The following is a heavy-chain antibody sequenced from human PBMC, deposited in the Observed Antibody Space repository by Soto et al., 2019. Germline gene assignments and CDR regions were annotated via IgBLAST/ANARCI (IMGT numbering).Heavy chain of an antibody. CDR2: IRSKANSYAT. CDR1: GYTFSDSA. Sequence: PGCALRLSCAASGYTFSDSAMHWVRQASGKGLEWVGRIRSKANSYATVYAASMKGRFTISRDDSKNTAYLQMSSLKTEDTAVYYCARLWSEREPNFDYWGQGTLVTASS. D-gene: IGHD1-26*01. CDR3: ARLWSEREPNFDY. J-gene: IGHJ4*02. V-gene: IGHV3-73*01.